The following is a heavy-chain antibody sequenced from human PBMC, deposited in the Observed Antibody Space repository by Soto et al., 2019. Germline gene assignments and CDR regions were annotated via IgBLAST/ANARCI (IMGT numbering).Heavy chain of an antibody. CDR1: GFTFDNYA. J-gene: IGHJ3*02. CDR2: IRWNSVSI. Sequence: EVQLLEPGGGLLQPGRSLRLSCAASGFTFDNYAMPWGRQAPGKGLEGVSGIRWNSVSIGYAASVKGRFTISSDNANNSLNLQMNSPGADDTALYYGTCRTFHNWGQGTMVTVSS. V-gene: IGHV3-9*01. CDR3: TCRTFHN.